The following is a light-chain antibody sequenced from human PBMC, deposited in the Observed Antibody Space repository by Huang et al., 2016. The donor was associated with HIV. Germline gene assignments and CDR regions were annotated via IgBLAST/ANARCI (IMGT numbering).Light chain of an antibody. J-gene: IGKJ5*01. CDR2: DAS. CDR3: QQRGNWPIT. Sequence: EIVLTQSPATLSLSPGERATLSCRASPSLSSYLAWYQQKPGQAPRLLIYDASNRATGIPARFSGSGSGTDFTLTISSLEPEDFAVYYCQQRGNWPITFGQGTRLEIK. V-gene: IGKV3-11*01. CDR1: PSLSSY.